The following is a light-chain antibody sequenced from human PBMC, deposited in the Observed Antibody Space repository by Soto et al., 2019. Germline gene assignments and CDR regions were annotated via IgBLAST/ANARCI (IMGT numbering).Light chain of an antibody. CDR2: EVT. J-gene: IGLJ1*01. Sequence: HSALTQPPSASGSPGQSVTISCTGTSSDVGGYNYVSWYQQHPGKAPKLMIYEVTKRPSGVPDRFSGSKSGNTASLTVSGLLAEDEADYYCSSYAGSNRVFGAGTKVTVL. CDR1: SSDVGGYNY. CDR3: SSYAGSNRV. V-gene: IGLV2-8*01.